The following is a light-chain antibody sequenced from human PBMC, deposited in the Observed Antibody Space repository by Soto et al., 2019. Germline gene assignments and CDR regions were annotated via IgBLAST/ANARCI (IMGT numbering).Light chain of an antibody. CDR3: AAWDDSLSVLVV. J-gene: IGLJ2*01. CDR2: RNN. CDR1: SSNIGSNY. V-gene: IGLV1-47*01. Sequence: QSVLTQPPSASGTPGQRVTISCSGSSSNIGSNYVYWYQQFPGTAPKLLIYRNNQRPSGVPDRFSGSKSGTSASLAISGLRSEDEADYYCAAWDDSLSVLVVFGGGTKLTVL.